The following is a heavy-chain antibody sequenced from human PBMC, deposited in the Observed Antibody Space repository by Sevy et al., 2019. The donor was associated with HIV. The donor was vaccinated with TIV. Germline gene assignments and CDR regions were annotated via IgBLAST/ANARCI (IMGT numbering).Heavy chain of an antibody. CDR3: ARTVVVVAAFDY. D-gene: IGHD2-15*01. J-gene: IGHJ4*02. Sequence: GGSLRLSCAASGFTFSSYAIHWVRQAPGKGLEWVAVISYDGSNKYYADSVKGRFTISRDNSKNTLYLQMNSLRAEDTAVYYCARTVVVVAAFDYWGQRTLVTVSS. CDR1: GFTFSSYA. V-gene: IGHV3-30-3*01. CDR2: ISYDGSNK.